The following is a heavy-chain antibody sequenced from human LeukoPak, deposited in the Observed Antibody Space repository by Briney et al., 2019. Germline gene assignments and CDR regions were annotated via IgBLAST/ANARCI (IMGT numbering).Heavy chain of an antibody. CDR2: IYYSGST. CDR1: GGSVSNGSYY. CDR3: ASLEYDFWSGYPKSEAFDI. Sequence: PSETLSLTCTVSGGSVSNGSYYWSWIRQPPGKGLEWIGYIYYSGSTNYNPSLKSRVTISVDTSKNQFSLKLSSVTAADTAVYYCASLEYDFWSGYPKSEAFDIWGQGTMVTVSS. V-gene: IGHV4-61*01. D-gene: IGHD3-3*01. J-gene: IGHJ3*02.